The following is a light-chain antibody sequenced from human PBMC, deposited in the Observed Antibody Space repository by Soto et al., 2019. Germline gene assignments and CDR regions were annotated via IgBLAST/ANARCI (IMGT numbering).Light chain of an antibody. CDR1: QSVRSER. CDR3: QEYAGPPPIT. V-gene: IGKV3-20*01. CDR2: DAS. J-gene: IGKJ5*01. Sequence: EIVLTQSPDTLSLSPGERATLSCRASQSVRSERLAWYHQKRGQAPRLVIFDASFRASGIPERFRGSGSGTDFTLTITRLEPEDFAVYYCQEYAGPPPITGGRGTRLDIK.